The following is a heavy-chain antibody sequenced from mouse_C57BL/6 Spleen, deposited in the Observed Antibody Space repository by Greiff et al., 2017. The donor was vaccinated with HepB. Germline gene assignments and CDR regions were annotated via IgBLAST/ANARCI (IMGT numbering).Heavy chain of an antibody. D-gene: IGHD1-1*01. Sequence: VQLQQSGPGLVQPSQSLSITCTVSGFSLTSYGVHWVRQSPGKGLEWLGVIWSGGSTDYNAAFISRLSISKDNSKSQVFFKMNSLQADDTAIYYCARIDRSSSWYFDVWGTGTTVTVSS. CDR1: GFSLTSYG. CDR3: ARIDRSSSWYFDV. V-gene: IGHV2-2*01. CDR2: IWSGGST. J-gene: IGHJ1*03.